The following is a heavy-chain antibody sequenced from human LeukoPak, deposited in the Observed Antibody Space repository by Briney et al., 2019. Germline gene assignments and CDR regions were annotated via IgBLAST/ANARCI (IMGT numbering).Heavy chain of an antibody. V-gene: IGHV3-48*02. J-gene: IGHJ6*02. CDR2: ISSSSSTI. Sequence: GSLRLSXAVSGFTFSTYNMNWVRQAPGKGLEWVSYISSSSSTIYYADSVKGRFTISRDNAKNSLYLQMNSLRDEDTAVYYCAKKAYYYYGMDVWGQGTTVTVSS. CDR3: AKKAYYYYGMDV. CDR1: GFTFSTYN.